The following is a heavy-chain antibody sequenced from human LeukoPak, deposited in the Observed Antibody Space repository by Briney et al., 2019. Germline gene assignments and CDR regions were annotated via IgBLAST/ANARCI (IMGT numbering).Heavy chain of an antibody. V-gene: IGHV4-34*01. D-gene: IGHD3-3*01. J-gene: IGHJ4*02. CDR2: FNHNWGA. CDR3: ARASHYDFWSGYSISFDY. Sequence: SETLSLTCAVYSGSFSGYYWTWFRQPPGKGLEWIGEFNHNWGAKYNPSLQSRVTISVDTSKNQFSLKLSSVTAADTAVYYCARASHYDFWSGYSISFDYWGQGTLVTVSS. CDR1: SGSFSGYY.